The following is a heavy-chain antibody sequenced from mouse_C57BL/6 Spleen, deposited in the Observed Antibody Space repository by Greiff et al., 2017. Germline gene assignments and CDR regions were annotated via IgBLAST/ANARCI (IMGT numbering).Heavy chain of an antibody. CDR1: GFTFSSYA. J-gene: IGHJ2*01. V-gene: IGHV5-4*03. CDR3: ARGSLDGYYVY. D-gene: IGHD2-3*01. CDR2: ISDGGSYT. Sequence: EVKLVESGGGLVKPGGSLKLSCAASGFTFSSYAMSWVRQTPEKRLEWVATISDGGSYTYYPDNVKGRFTISRDNAKNNLYLQMSHLKSEDTAMYYCARGSLDGYYVYWGQGTTLTVSS.